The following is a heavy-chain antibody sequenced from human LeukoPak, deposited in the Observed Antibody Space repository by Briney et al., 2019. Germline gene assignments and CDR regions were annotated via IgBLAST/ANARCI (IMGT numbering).Heavy chain of an antibody. D-gene: IGHD3-22*01. CDR3: AREPYYYDSSGYQAGY. J-gene: IGHJ4*02. CDR1: GFTFSSYA. V-gene: IGHV3-30-3*01. CDR2: ISYDGSNK. Sequence: PGGSLRLSCAASGFTFSSYAMHWVRQAPGKGLEWVAVISYDGSNKYYADSVKGRFTISRDNSKNTLYLQMNSLRAEDTAVYYCAREPYYYDSSGYQAGYWGQGTLVTVSS.